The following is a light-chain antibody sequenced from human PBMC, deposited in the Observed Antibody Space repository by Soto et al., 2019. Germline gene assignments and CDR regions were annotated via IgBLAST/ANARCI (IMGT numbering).Light chain of an antibody. Sequence: EIVLTQSPGTLSLSPGERATLSCRASQSVSSSYLAWYQQKPGQAPRLLIYGASSRATGITDRFSGSGSGTDFTLTISRLATEDFAVYYCQQYGSSPRKFGQGTKGASK. CDR2: GAS. V-gene: IGKV3-20*01. CDR3: QQYGSSPRK. CDR1: QSVSSSY. J-gene: IGKJ1*01.